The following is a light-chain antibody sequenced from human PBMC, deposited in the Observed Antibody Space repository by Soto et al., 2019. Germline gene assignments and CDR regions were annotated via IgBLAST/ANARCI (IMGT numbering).Light chain of an antibody. J-gene: IGLJ1*01. V-gene: IGLV2-11*01. CDR3: CSYAGSYYV. CDR2: DVS. CDR1: SSDVGGYNY. Sequence: QSALTQPRSVSGSPGLSVTISCTGTSSDVGGYNYVSWYQQHPGKAPKLMIYDVSKRPSGVPDRFSGSKSGNTASLTISGLQAEDEADYYCCSYAGSYYVFGTGTKLTVL.